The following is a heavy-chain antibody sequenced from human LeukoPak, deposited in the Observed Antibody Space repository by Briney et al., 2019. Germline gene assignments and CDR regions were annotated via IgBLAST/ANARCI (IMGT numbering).Heavy chain of an antibody. CDR1: GGSLSSTSYY. V-gene: IGHV4-39*07. CDR3: ARASSGWGFY. D-gene: IGHD6-19*01. Sequence: SETLSLTCTVSGGSLSSTSYYWGWIRQPPGKGLEWIGSIYYSGSTYYNPSLKSRVTISVDTSKNQFSLKLSSVSAADTAVYYCARASSGWGFYWGQGTLVTVSS. CDR2: IYYSGST. J-gene: IGHJ4*02.